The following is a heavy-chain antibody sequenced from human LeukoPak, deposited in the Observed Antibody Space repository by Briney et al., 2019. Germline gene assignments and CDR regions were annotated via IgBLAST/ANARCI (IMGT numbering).Heavy chain of an antibody. CDR2: INSDGSST. D-gene: IGHD2-21*01. Sequence: GGSLRLSCAASGFTLSHYWMHWVRQAPGKGRVWVSRINSDGSSTSYADSVKGRFTISRDNAKNTLYLQMNNLRVEDTAVYYCARRYGGYWASDIWGQGTMVTVSS. V-gene: IGHV3-74*01. CDR3: ARRYGGYWASDI. CDR1: GFTLSHYW. J-gene: IGHJ3*02.